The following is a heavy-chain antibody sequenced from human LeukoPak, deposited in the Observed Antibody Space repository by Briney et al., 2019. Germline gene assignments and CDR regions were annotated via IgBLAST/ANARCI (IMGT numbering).Heavy chain of an antibody. CDR1: GFTFSSYE. CDR2: ISSSGSTI. V-gene: IGHV3-48*03. J-gene: IGHJ4*02. D-gene: IGHD6-19*01. CDR3: ARVGGWVASGLYVWGKVNHDY. Sequence: GGSLRLSCAASGFTFSSYEMNWVRQAPGKGLEWVSYISSSGSTIYYADSVKGRFTISRDNAKNSLYLQMNSLRAEDTAVYYCARVGGWVASGLYVWGKVNHDYWGQGTLVTVSS.